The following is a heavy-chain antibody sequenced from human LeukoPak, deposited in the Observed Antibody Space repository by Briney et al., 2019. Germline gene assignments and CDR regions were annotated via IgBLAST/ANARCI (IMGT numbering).Heavy chain of an antibody. CDR3: ARGGGSSWKREADY. Sequence: ASVKVSCKASGYTFTGYYMHWVRQAPGQGLELMGWINPNSGGTNYAQKFQGRVTMTRDTPISTAYMELSRLRSDDTAVYYCARGGGSSWKREADYWGQGTLVTVSS. D-gene: IGHD6-13*01. CDR1: GYTFTGYY. J-gene: IGHJ4*02. CDR2: INPNSGGT. V-gene: IGHV1-2*02.